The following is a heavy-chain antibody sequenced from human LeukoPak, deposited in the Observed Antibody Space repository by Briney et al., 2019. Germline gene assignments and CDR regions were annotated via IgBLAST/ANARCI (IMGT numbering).Heavy chain of an antibody. CDR1: GYTFSGYY. D-gene: IGHD6-19*01. CDR3: ARSGGQYSNGLYGFDT. J-gene: IGHJ5*02. Sequence: VASVKLFCEASGYTFSGYYMHWVRQAPGQGLEWMGWINPNSGGTNYAQNFQGRVTMTGDTSISTAYMELSRLRSDDTAVYYCARSGGQYSNGLYGFDTWGQGTLVTVSS. V-gene: IGHV1-2*02. CDR2: INPNSGGT.